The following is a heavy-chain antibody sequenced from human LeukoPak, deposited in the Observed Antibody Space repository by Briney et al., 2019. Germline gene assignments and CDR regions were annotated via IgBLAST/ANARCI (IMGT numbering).Heavy chain of an antibody. D-gene: IGHD2-2*01. CDR3: ARGPRCTSCLRWFDP. J-gene: IGHJ5*02. V-gene: IGHV4-34*01. CDR1: GGPFSGYY. CDR2: INHSGST. Sequence: SETLSLTCAVYGGPFSGYYWSWIRQPPGKGLEWIGEINHSGSTNYNPSLKSRVTISVDTSKNQFSLKLSSVTAADTAVYYCARGPRCTSCLRWFDPWGQGTLVTVSS.